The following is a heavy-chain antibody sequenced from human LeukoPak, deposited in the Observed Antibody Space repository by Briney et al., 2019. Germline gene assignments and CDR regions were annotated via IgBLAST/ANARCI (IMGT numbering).Heavy chain of an antibody. J-gene: IGHJ5*02. CDR1: GGSISSYY. Sequence: PSETLSLTCTVSGGSISSYYWSWVRQPPGKGPEWIGYIYYTGDTNYNPSLGSRVTISVDTSKNQFSLKLRSVTAADTAVYYCATYTNYKNWIDPWGQGTLVTVSS. V-gene: IGHV4-59*12. CDR3: ATYTNYKNWIDP. CDR2: IYYTGDT. D-gene: IGHD2-8*01.